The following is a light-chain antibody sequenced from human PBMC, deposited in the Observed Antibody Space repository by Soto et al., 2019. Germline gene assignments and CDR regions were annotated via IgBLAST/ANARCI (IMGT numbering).Light chain of an antibody. J-gene: IGKJ3*01. CDR1: QSVSSN. Sequence: EIVPPHSPATLSVSLGERVILXCRAIQSVSSNLAWYQQKPGQAPRLLIYGASNRATGIPARLSGSGSGTDFTLTIRRLEPEDFAVYYCQHYGNTPPSVTFGPGTEVD. V-gene: IGKV3-15*01. CDR3: QHYGNTPPSVT. CDR2: GAS.